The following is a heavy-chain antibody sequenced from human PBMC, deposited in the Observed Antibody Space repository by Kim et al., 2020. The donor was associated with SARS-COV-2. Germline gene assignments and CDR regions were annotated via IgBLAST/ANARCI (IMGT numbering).Heavy chain of an antibody. CDR3: ASQGDYGMDV. J-gene: IGHJ6*02. CDR2: ST. Sequence: STYYNPSLKSRVTISVDRSKNQFSLKLSSVTAADTAVYYCASQGDYGMDVWGQGTTVTVSS. V-gene: IGHV4-30-2*01. D-gene: IGHD3-16*01.